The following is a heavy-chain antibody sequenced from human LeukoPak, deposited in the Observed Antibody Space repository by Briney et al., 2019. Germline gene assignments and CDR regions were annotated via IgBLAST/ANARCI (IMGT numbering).Heavy chain of an antibody. J-gene: IGHJ3*02. Sequence: KPSETLSLTCTVSGGSISSYYWSWIRQPPGKGLEWIGYIYYSGSTNYNPSLKSRVTISETSKNQFSLKLSSVTAADTAVYYCARDYYDSSGFGAFDIWGQGTMVTVSS. CDR1: GGSISSYY. CDR2: IYYSGST. V-gene: IGHV4-59*01. CDR3: ARDYYDSSGFGAFDI. D-gene: IGHD3-22*01.